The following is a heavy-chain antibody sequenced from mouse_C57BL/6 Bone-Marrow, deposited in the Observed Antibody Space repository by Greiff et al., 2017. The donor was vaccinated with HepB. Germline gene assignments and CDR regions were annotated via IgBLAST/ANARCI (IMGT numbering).Heavy chain of an antibody. Sequence: EVHLVESGGGLVQPGGSLKLSCAASGFTFSDYGMAWVRQAPRKGPEWVAFISNLAYSIYYADTVTGRFTISRENAKNTLYLDMSSLRSEDTAMYYCARGGGSSPYWYFDVWGTGTTVTVSS. V-gene: IGHV5-15*01. CDR1: GFTFSDYG. D-gene: IGHD1-1*01. CDR2: ISNLAYSI. J-gene: IGHJ1*03. CDR3: ARGGGSSPYWYFDV.